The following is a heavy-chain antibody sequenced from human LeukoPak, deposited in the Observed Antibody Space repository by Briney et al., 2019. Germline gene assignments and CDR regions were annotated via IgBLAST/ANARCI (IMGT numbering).Heavy chain of an antibody. Sequence: QPGGSLRLSCAASGFTFSSYWMSWVRRAPGKGLEWVANIKQDGSEKYYVDSVKGRFTISRDNAKNSLSLQMNSLRAEDTAVYYCAASGGMGDYWGQGTLVTVSS. CDR3: AASGGMGDY. V-gene: IGHV3-7*03. D-gene: IGHD2-15*01. CDR2: IKQDGSEK. J-gene: IGHJ4*02. CDR1: GFTFSSYW.